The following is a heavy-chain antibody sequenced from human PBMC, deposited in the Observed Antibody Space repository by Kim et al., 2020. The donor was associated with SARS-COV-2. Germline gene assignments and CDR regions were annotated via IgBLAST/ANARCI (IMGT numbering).Heavy chain of an antibody. D-gene: IGHD6-13*01. V-gene: IGHV3-30*18. CDR3: AKDPRSLQQLVPSFDY. CDR2: ISYDGSNK. J-gene: IGHJ4*02. CDR1: GFTFSSYG. Sequence: GGSLRLSCAASGFTFSSYGMHWVRQAPGKGLEWVAVISYDGSNKYYADSVKGRFTISRDNSKNTLYLQMNSLRAEDTAVYYCAKDPRSLQQLVPSFDYWGQGTLVTVSS.